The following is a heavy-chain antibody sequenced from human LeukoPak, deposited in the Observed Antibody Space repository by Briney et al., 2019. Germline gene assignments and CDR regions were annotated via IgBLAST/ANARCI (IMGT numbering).Heavy chain of an antibody. CDR1: GSTFTSSA. D-gene: IGHD3-22*01. V-gene: IGHV1-58*02. J-gene: IGHJ4*02. CDR2: IVVGSGNT. CDR3: AADRRYDSSGYYIFDY. Sequence: GTSVKVSCKASGSTFTSSAMQWVRQARGQRLEWIGWIVVGSGNTNYAQKFQERVTITRDKSTSTAYMELSSLRSEDTAVYYCAADRRYDSSGYYIFDYWGQGTLVTVSS.